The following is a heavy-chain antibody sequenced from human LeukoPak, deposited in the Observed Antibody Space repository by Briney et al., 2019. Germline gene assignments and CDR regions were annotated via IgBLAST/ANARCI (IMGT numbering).Heavy chain of an antibody. Sequence: SETLSLTCTVSGGSISNYYWSWIRPPPGKGLEGIGNIYYGGSTKSNPSLKSRVTISVDTSNNQFSLKLNSVTAADTAVYYCARVGRYYDSSGYYYAEYFQYWGQGTLVTVSS. CDR1: GGSISNYY. D-gene: IGHD3-22*01. J-gene: IGHJ1*01. CDR3: ARVGRYYDSSGYYYAEYFQY. V-gene: IGHV4-59*01. CDR2: IYYGGST.